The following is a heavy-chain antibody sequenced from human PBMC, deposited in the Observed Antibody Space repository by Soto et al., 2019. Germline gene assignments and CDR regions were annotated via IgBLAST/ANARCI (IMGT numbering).Heavy chain of an antibody. D-gene: IGHD5-18*01. CDR2: IYSSGST. Sequence: QVQLQESGPGLVKPSQTLSLTCTVSGGSISSGGNYWSWIRQHPGKGLEWIGYIYSSGSTYYNPSLKSRVTXSXDXXKNQFSLKLSSVTAADTAVYYCARDGYSYGSVFDYWGQGTLVTVSS. V-gene: IGHV4-31*03. J-gene: IGHJ4*02. CDR1: GGSISSGGNY. CDR3: ARDGYSYGSVFDY.